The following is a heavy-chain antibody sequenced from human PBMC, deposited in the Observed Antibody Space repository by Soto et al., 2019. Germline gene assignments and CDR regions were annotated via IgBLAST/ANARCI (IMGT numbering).Heavy chain of an antibody. D-gene: IGHD6-19*01. V-gene: IGHV1-46*01. J-gene: IGHJ1*01. CDR3: AANYPQWVVHADYFQH. CDR1: GYTFTSYY. Sequence: ASVKVSCKASGYTFTSYYMHWVRQAPGQGLEWMGIINPSGGGTSYAQKFQGRVTMTRDTSTSTVYMELSSLRSDDTAVYFCAANYPQWVVHADYFQHWGQGTLVTVSS. CDR2: INPSGGGT.